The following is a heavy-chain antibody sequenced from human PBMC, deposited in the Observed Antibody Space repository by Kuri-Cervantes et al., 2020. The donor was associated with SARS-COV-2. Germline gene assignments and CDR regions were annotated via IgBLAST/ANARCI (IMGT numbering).Heavy chain of an antibody. J-gene: IGHJ6*02. V-gene: IGHV1-3*01. CDR3: ASCEYYYYYGMDV. D-gene: IGHD2-21*01. CDR2: INAGNGNK. Sequence: SVKVSFKASGYTFTSYAMHWVRPARVQRLAWMGWINAGNGNKKYLQKFQGRVTINRDTSASTDYMELSSLRSEDTAVYYWASCEYYYYYGMDVWGQGTMVTVSS. CDR1: GYTFTSYA.